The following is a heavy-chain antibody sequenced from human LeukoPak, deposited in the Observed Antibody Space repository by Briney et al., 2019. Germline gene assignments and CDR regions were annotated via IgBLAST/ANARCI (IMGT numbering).Heavy chain of an antibody. CDR3: AKRGDCSSASCQYFHYYYMDV. D-gene: IGHD2-2*01. J-gene: IGHJ6*03. Sequence: GGSLRLSCAASGFTFSSYAMSWVRQAPGKGLEWVSAISGSGGSTYYADSVKGRFTISRDNSKNTLYLQMNSLRAEDTAVHYCAKRGDCSSASCQYFHYYYMDVWGKGTTVTVSS. CDR2: ISGSGGST. CDR1: GFTFSSYA. V-gene: IGHV3-23*01.